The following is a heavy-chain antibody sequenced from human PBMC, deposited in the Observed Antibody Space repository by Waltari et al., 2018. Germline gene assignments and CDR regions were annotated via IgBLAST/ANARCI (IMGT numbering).Heavy chain of an antibody. Sequence: EVQLVESGGGLVQPGGSLRLSCAAYGFTFSRYRMSRVRQAPGKGLEGVANIKQDGSEKYYVDSVKGRFTISRDNAKNSLYLQMNSLRAEDTAVYYCASSQLSSAGESYWGQGTLVTVSS. V-gene: IGHV3-7*01. CDR1: GFTFSRYR. CDR2: IKQDGSEK. D-gene: IGHD6-19*01. CDR3: ASSQLSSAGESY. J-gene: IGHJ4*02.